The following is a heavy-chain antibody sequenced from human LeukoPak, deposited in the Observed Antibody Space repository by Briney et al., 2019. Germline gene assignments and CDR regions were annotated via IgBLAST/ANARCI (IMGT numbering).Heavy chain of an antibody. CDR2: IYPGDSDT. V-gene: IGHV5-51*01. CDR1: GYSFTSYW. D-gene: IGHD2-15*01. J-gene: IGHJ5*02. Sequence: GESLKISCKGSGYSFTSYWIGWVRQMPGKGPEWMGIIYPGDSDTRYSPSFQGQVTISADKSISTAYLQWSSLKASDTAMYYCARLGRPNTSKIYCSGGSCYSGWFDPWGQGTLVTVSS. CDR3: ARLGRPNTSKIYCSGGSCYSGWFDP.